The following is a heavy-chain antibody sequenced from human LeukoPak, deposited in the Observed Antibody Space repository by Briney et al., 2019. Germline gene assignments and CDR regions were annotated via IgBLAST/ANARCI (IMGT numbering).Heavy chain of an antibody. D-gene: IGHD3-10*01. J-gene: IGHJ4*02. V-gene: IGHV3-66*01. CDR3: AREYRGFGELGYFDY. CDR1: GGSFSGYY. CDR2: IYSGSST. Sequence: ETLSLTCAVYGGSFSGYYWSWVRQAPGKGLEWVSVIYSGSSTYYADSVKGRFTISRDNSKNTLYLQMNSLRAEDTAVYYCAREYRGFGELGYFDYWGQGTLVTVSS.